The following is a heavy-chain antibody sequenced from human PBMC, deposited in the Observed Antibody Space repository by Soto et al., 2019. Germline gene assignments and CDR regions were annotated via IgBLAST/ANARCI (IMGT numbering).Heavy chain of an antibody. J-gene: IGHJ1*01. D-gene: IGHD3-22*01. CDR1: GDSISRGHYY. CDR3: AWEDYYESSD. V-gene: IGHV4-61*01. Sequence: SETLSLTCTVSGDSISRGHYYWSWIRQPPGKGLEWIGYIYYSGSTNYNTSLKSRVTISVDTSKNQFSLKLSSVTAADTTVYYCAWEDYYESSDWGHGTPFPVSS. CDR2: IYYSGST.